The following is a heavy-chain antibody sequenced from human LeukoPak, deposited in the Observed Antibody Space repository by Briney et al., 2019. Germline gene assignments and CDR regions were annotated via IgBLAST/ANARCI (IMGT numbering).Heavy chain of an antibody. CDR3: ARDSGAYHFDY. CDR1: GFTFDDYA. J-gene: IGHJ4*02. Sequence: GGSLRLSCAASGFTFDDYAMHWVRQAPGKGLEWVSGVTWNSGSIDYADSVKDRFTISRDNAKNSLYLQMNSLRAEDTALYYCARDSGAYHFDYWGQGTLVTVSS. D-gene: IGHD3-10*01. CDR2: VTWNSGSI. V-gene: IGHV3-9*01.